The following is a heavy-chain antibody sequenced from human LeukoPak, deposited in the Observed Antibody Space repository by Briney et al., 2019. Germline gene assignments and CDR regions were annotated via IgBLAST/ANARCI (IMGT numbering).Heavy chain of an antibody. CDR1: GFTFSSYA. CDR2: ISGSGGST. J-gene: IGHJ4*02. V-gene: IGHV3-23*01. CDR3: ARARDFDY. Sequence: GGSLRLSCAASGFTFSSYAMSWVRQAPGKGLEWVSAISGSGGSTYYADSVKGRFTISRDTSKNTLSLQMNNLRVEDTAVYYCARARDFDYWGQGTLVTVSS.